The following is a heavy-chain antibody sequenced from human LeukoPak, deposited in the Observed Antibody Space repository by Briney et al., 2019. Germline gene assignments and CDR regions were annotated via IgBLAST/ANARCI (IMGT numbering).Heavy chain of an antibody. V-gene: IGHV3-23*01. J-gene: IGHJ4*02. CDR3: VKEGAPYNNLDY. CDR2: ISGSGGST. Sequence: PRRSLRLSCAASGVAPCNYATQWGRQSPGRGLECGSSISGSGGSTYHADSVKGRFTVSRDNSKNAVFLQMNSLRVEDTAIYYCVKEGAPYNNLDYWGQGALVTVSS. CDR1: GVAPCNYA. D-gene: IGHD1-14*01.